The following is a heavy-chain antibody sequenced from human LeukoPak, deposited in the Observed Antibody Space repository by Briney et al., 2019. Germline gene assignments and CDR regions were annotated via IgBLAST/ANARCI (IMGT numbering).Heavy chain of an antibody. CDR1: GFTFSNHG. Sequence: PGGSLRLSYAASGFTFSNHGMNWVRQAPGTGLEWLSGVSPPGGGTYYADSVKGRFTISRDDSKNTLSLQMNSLRVEDTAVYYCARDLAWGAFDYWGQGTLVTVSS. D-gene: IGHD7-27*01. J-gene: IGHJ4*02. CDR2: VSPPGGGT. V-gene: IGHV3-23*01. CDR3: ARDLAWGAFDY.